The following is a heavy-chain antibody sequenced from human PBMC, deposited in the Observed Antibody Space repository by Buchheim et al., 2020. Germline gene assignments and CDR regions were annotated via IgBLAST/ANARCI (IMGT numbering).Heavy chain of an antibody. D-gene: IGHD4-17*01. Sequence: QVQLQESGPGLVKPSGTLSLTCAVSGGSISSSNWWNWVRQPPGEGLEWIGEVYPSGSTNYNPSLKSRVTISLDKSKNQFSLKVNSLTAADTAVYYCARGETTKWYFDLWGRGTL. J-gene: IGHJ2*01. CDR3: ARGETTKWYFDL. CDR2: VYPSGST. CDR1: GGSISSSNW. V-gene: IGHV4-4*02.